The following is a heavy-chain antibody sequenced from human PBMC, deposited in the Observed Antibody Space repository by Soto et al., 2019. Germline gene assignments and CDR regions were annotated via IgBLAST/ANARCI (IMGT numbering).Heavy chain of an antibody. CDR2: INHSGST. CDR3: ARALGATEVFDY. Sequence: SETLSLTCAVYVGSFSGYYWSWIRQPPGKGLEWIGEINHSGSTNYNPSLKSRVTISVDTSKNQFSLKLSSVTAADTAVYYCARALGATEVFDYWGQGTLVTVSS. D-gene: IGHD1-26*01. J-gene: IGHJ4*02. CDR1: VGSFSGYY. V-gene: IGHV4-34*01.